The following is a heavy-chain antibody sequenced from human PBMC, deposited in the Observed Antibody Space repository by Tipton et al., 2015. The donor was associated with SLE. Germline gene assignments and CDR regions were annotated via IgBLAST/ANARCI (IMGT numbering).Heavy chain of an antibody. D-gene: IGHD6-13*01. CDR1: GYSISSGYY. CDR2: IYHGGST. V-gene: IGHV4-38-2*02. J-gene: IGHJ6*02. CDR3: ARARSSWPGNYYYGMDV. Sequence: TLSLTCTVSGYSISSGYYWGWIRQPPGKGLEWIGSIYHGGSTYYNPSLKSRVTISVDTSKNQFSLKLSSVTAADTAVYYCARARSSWPGNYYYGMDVWGQGTTVTVSS.